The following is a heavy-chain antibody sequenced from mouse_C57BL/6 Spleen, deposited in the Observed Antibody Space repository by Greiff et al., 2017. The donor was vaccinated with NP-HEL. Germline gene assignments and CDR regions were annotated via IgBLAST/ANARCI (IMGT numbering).Heavy chain of an antibody. CDR3: AREDYYGSRDYYAMDY. CDR2: IYPGSGST. CDR1: GYTFTSYW. Sequence: QVQLQQPGAELVKPGASVKMSCKASGYTFTSYWITWVKQRPGQGLEWIGDIYPGSGSTNYNEKFKSKATLTVDTSYSTAYILLNSLTSEDSAVYYCAREDYYGSRDYYAMDYWGQGTSVTVSS. J-gene: IGHJ4*01. V-gene: IGHV1-55*01. D-gene: IGHD1-1*01.